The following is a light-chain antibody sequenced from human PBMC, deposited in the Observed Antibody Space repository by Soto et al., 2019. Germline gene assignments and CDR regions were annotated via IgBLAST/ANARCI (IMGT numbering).Light chain of an antibody. J-gene: IGKJ2*01. CDR3: QQYNSSPYT. CDR2: DAS. CDR1: QRFSTW. V-gene: IGKV1-5*01. Sequence: DIQMTQSPSTLSASVGDRVTITCRASQRFSTWLAWYQQKPGKAPRLLIYDASSLDGGVPSRFSGRGTGTEFSLSIRGLQPDDFATYYCQQYNSSPYTFGQWTKLEIK.